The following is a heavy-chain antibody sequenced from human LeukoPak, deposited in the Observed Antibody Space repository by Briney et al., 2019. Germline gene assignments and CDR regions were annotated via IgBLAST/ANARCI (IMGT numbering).Heavy chain of an antibody. CDR2: IYYSGNT. V-gene: IGHV4-38-2*02. J-gene: IGHJ4*02. CDR3: ARVFCSTTSCFDVAGFDY. D-gene: IGHD2-2*01. CDR1: GYSISSGYY. Sequence: PSETLSLTCSVSGYSISSGYYWAWIRQSPGKGLEWIGSIYYSGNTFHNPSPKSRVTISVDTSKNQFSLKLTSVTAADTAVYYCARVFCSTTSCFDVAGFDYWGQGALVTVSS.